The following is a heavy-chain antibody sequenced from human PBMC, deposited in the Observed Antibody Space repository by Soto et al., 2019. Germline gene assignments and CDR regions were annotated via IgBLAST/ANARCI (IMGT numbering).Heavy chain of an antibody. CDR3: ASPIPYSSGWLLY. CDR2: IIPIFGTA. Sequence: ASVKVSCTASSCTFSSYAISWVRHAPGQGLEWMGGIIPIFGTANYAQKFQGRVTITADESTSTAYMELSSLRSEDTAVYYCASPIPYSSGWLLYWGQGTLVTVSS. V-gene: IGHV1-69*13. CDR1: SCTFSSYA. D-gene: IGHD6-19*01. J-gene: IGHJ4*02.